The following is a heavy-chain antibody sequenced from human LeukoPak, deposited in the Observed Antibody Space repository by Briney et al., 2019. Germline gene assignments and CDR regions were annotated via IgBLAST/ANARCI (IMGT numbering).Heavy chain of an antibody. V-gene: IGHV4-34*01. CDR3: ARQYSSSWYRGLVYYYYMDV. D-gene: IGHD6-13*01. CDR2: INHSGST. CDR1: GGSFSGYY. Sequence: PSETLSLTCAVYGGSFSGYYWSWIRQPPGKGLEWIGEINHSGSTNYNPSLKSRVTISVDTSKNQFSLKLSSVTAADTAVYYCARQYSSSWYRGLVYYYYMDVWGKGTTVTISS. J-gene: IGHJ6*03.